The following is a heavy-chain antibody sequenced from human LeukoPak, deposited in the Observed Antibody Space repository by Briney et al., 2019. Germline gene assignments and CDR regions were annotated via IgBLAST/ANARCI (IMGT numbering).Heavy chain of an antibody. J-gene: IGHJ3*01. CDR1: AYSFTSYC. CDR2: IYPVDSGL. Sequence: GESLKISCQVSAYSFTSYCIGWVRQMPGKGLEWMGIIYPVDSGLTYSPSFQGQVTISVDKSINTSYLQWSSLQASDHAMYYWGMSGDRVPLQDDVFDVWGQGTMVTVST. D-gene: IGHD1-26*01. CDR3: GMSGDRVPLQDDVFDV. V-gene: IGHV5-51*01.